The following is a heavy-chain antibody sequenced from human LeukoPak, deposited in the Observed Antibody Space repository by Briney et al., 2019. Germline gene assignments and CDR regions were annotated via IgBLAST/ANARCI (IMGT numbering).Heavy chain of an antibody. CDR1: CGSISSYY. CDR3: ARGYDSTYYYYYMDV. CDR2: IYYSGST. D-gene: IGHD3-22*01. Sequence: SETLSLTCTVSCGSISSYYWSWIRQPPGKGLESIGHIYYSGSTNYNPSLKSRVTISVDTSKNQFSLKLSSVTAADTAVYYCARGYDSTYYYYYMDVWGKGTTVTISS. V-gene: IGHV4-59*08. J-gene: IGHJ6*03.